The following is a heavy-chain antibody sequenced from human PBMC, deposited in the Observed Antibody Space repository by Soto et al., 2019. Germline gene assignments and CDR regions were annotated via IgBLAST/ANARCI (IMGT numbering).Heavy chain of an antibody. V-gene: IGHV1-18*01. D-gene: IGHD1-1*01. J-gene: IGHJ4*02. CDR1: GYAFTTYG. Sequence: QVHLVQSGAEVKKPGASVKVSCKGSGYAFTTYGITWVRQAPGQGLEWMGSISAHNGNTNYAQKLQGRVTVTRDTSTSTTYMELRSLRSDDTAVYYCARGRYVDYWGQGALVTVSS. CDR3: ARGRYVDY. CDR2: ISAHNGNT.